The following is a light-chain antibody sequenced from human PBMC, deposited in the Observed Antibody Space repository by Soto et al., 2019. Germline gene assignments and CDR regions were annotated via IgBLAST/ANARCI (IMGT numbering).Light chain of an antibody. CDR1: SSDVGSYNL. CDR2: EDI. Sequence: QSALTQPASVSGSPGQSITISCTGTSSDVGSYNLVSWYQQHPGKAPKLMIYEDIKRPSGVSNRFSGSKSGNTASLTISGLQAEDEADYYCCSYAGSSTFYVFGTGTKLTVL. V-gene: IGLV2-23*01. J-gene: IGLJ1*01. CDR3: CSYAGSSTFYV.